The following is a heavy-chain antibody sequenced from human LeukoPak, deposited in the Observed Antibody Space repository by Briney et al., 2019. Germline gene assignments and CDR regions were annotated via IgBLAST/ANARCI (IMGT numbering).Heavy chain of an antibody. CDR3: ARGKARGYSYGYVGLDY. CDR2: INHSGST. CDR1: GGSFSGYY. J-gene: IGHJ4*02. D-gene: IGHD5-18*01. Sequence: SETLSLTCAVYGGSFSGYYWSWIRQPPGKGLEWIGEINHSGSTNYNPSLRSRVTISVDTSKNQFSLKLSSVTAADTAVCYCARGKARGYSYGYVGLDYWGQGTLVTVSS. V-gene: IGHV4-34*01.